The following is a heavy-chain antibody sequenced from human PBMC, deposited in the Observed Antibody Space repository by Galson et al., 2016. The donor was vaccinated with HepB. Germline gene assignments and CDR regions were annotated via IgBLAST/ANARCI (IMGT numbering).Heavy chain of an antibody. J-gene: IGHJ6*03. CDR2: ISGSSAYT. V-gene: IGHV3-23*01. D-gene: IGHD3-16*01. Sequence: SLRLSCAASGFIFSEYAMSWVRRALGKGLEWVSAISGSSAYTYYADSVQGRFTISRDNSQNTLYLQMNSLRTEDTAVYYCAKDLGERLVTVYYYMDVWGKGTTVTVSS. CDR1: GFIFSEYA. CDR3: AKDLGERLVTVYYYMDV.